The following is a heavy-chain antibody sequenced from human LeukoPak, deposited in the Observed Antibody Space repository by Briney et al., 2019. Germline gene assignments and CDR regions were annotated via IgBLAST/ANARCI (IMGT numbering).Heavy chain of an antibody. Sequence: GGSLRLSCAASGFTFSSYAMHWVRQAPGKGLEWVADISYDGSNKYYADSVKGRFTISRDNSKNTLYLQMNSLRAEDTAVYYCARDPTLRAHGYWGQGTLVTVSS. CDR2: ISYDGSNK. CDR1: GFTFSSYA. CDR3: ARDPTLRAHGY. D-gene: IGHD3-10*01. V-gene: IGHV3-30-3*01. J-gene: IGHJ4*02.